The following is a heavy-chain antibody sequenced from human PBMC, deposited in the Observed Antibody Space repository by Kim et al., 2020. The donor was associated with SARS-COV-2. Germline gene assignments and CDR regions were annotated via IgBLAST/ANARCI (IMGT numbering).Heavy chain of an antibody. Sequence: SETLSLTCTVSGGSISSSNYYWGWIRQPPGKGLEWIGSIYYSGSTYYNPSLKSRVTISVDTSKNQFSLKLRSVTAADTAVYYCARARGGATTGYFDYWC. CDR2: IYYSGST. V-gene: IGHV4-39*07. D-gene: IGHD1-26*01. CDR1: GGSISSSNYY. CDR3: ARARGGATTGYFDY. J-gene: IGHJ4*03.